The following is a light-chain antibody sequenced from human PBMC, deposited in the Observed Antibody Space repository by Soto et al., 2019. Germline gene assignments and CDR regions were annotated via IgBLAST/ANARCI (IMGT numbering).Light chain of an antibody. J-gene: IGKJ3*01. V-gene: IGKV1-33*01. CDR1: QDITNY. CDR3: QQYDNLPFT. CDR2: DAS. Sequence: DIQMTQSPSSLSASVRDRVTITCQASQDITNYLNWYQQKPGKAPKLLICDASNLEPGVPSRFSGSGYGTDFTFTISSLQPEDIATYYCQQYDNLPFTFGPGTKVDIK.